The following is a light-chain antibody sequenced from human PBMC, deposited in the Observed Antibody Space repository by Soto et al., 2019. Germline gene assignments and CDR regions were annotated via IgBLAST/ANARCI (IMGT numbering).Light chain of an antibody. Sequence: EIVMTQSPATLSVSPGERATLSCRASQSVSSNVAWYQQKPGQAPRPLIYGASHRATGLPGRFSGSRSGTDFTLTINKLEPEDFAVYFCQPRSRNWQWTFGQGTKVDIK. CDR1: QSVSSN. V-gene: IGKV3D-15*01. J-gene: IGKJ1*01. CDR2: GAS. CDR3: QPRSRNWQWT.